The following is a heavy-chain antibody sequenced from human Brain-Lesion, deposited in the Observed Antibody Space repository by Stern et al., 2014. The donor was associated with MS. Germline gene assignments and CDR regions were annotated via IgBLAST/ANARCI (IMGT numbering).Heavy chain of an antibody. CDR2: ISYHGRT. V-gene: IGHV4-59*01. J-gene: IGHJ4*02. CDR1: GGSIGRSS. CDR3: ARSPGRASELDY. Sequence: VQLLESGSGLVKPSETLSLTCTVSGGSIGRSSWSWIRQAPGKGLDWMGYISYHGRTSYSPSLQSRVTISVDTSKNQFSLKVTSVTAADTAIYYCARSPGRASELDYWGQGILVTVSS. D-gene: IGHD1-14*01.